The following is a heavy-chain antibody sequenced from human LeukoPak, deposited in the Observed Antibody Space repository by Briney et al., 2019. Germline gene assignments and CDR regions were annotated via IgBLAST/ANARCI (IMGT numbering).Heavy chain of an antibody. Sequence: SETLSLTCTVSGGSVTDYYWSWIRQSPGKGLEWIGYIYYTGTSYNPSLKSRVTISADTSKNQFSLKLISVTAADTAVYYCARGLSYSYYYMDVWGKGTTVTISS. V-gene: IGHV4-59*02. CDR2: IYYTGT. J-gene: IGHJ6*03. D-gene: IGHD6-19*01. CDR1: GGSVTDYY. CDR3: ARGLSYSYYYMDV.